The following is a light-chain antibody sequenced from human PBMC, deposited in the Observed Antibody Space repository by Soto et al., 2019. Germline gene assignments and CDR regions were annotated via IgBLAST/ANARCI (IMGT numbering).Light chain of an antibody. J-gene: IGKJ1*01. CDR1: QSVSSSY. Sequence: EIVLTQSPVTLSLSPGERATLSCRASQSVSSSYLAWYQQRPGQAPRLLIYGASSRATGIPDRFSGSGSGTDFTLTITSLQSEDFAVYYCQQYNKWPQTFGQGTKVDIK. V-gene: IGKV3-20*01. CDR3: QQYNKWPQT. CDR2: GAS.